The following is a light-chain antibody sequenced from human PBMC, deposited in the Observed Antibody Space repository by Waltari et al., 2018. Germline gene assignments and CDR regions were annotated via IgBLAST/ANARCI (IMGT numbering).Light chain of an antibody. Sequence: DIQMTQSPSSLSASVGDRVTITCRTSHPINNYLNWYQQKPGKAPNLLIYAASSLQSGVPSRFSGSGSGTDFTLIINSLQPEDFATYYCQQSYNTPITFGQGTRLEIK. V-gene: IGKV1-39*01. CDR3: QQSYNTPIT. J-gene: IGKJ5*01. CDR2: AAS. CDR1: HPINNY.